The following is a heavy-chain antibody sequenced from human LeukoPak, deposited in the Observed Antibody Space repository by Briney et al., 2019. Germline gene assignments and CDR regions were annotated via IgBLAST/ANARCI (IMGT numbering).Heavy chain of an antibody. D-gene: IGHD2-2*01. CDR1: GFTFSSYG. V-gene: IGHV3-33*01. CDR3: ARMPPYYYGMDV. Sequence: GGSLRLSCAASGFTFSSYGMHWVRQAPGKGLEWVAVIWYDGSNKYYADPVKGRFTISRDNSKNTLYLQMNSLRAEDTAVYYCARMPPYYYGMDVWGQGTTVTVSS. CDR2: IWYDGSNK. J-gene: IGHJ6*02.